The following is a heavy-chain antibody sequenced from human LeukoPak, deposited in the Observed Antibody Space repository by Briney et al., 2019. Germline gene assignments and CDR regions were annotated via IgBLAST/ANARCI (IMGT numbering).Heavy chain of an antibody. V-gene: IGHV4-4*07. J-gene: IGHJ6*03. CDR1: GGSTSGCY. D-gene: IGHD6-13*01. Sequence: PSETLSLTCTVSGGSTSGCYWSWIRQPAGKGLEWIGRVHSGDNSDSIPSLKSRLAMSLDTSTNRFSLKLTSVTAADTAVYYCARGGAHSPSHDYFYHFMDVWGKGTTVTVSS. CDR3: ARGGAHSPSHDYFYHFMDV. CDR2: VHSGDNS.